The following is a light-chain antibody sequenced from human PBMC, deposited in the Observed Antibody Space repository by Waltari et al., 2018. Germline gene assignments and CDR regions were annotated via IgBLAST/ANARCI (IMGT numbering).Light chain of an antibody. CDR3: QQSYSTPVT. J-gene: IGKJ3*01. CDR2: AAS. Sequence: LSASVGDRVTITCRASQSISSYLNWYQQKPGKAPKLLIYAASSLQSGVPSRFSGSGSGTDFTLTISSLQPEDFATYYCQQSYSTPVTFGPGTKVDIK. CDR1: QSISSY. V-gene: IGKV1-39*01.